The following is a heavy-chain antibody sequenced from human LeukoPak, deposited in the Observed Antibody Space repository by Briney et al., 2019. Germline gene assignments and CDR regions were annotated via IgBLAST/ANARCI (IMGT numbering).Heavy chain of an antibody. CDR2: INTGKGDT. J-gene: IGHJ4*02. CDR3: ARDQAITFGGVIVNPYYFDY. D-gene: IGHD3-16*02. Sequence: ASVKVSCKASGYTFTSYIMHWVRQAPGQRLEWMGWINTGKGDTRSLQKFQGRVTMTTDTSTSTAYMELRSLRSDDTAVYYCARDQAITFGGVIVNPYYFDYWGQGTLVTVSS. V-gene: IGHV1-3*04. CDR1: GYTFTSYI.